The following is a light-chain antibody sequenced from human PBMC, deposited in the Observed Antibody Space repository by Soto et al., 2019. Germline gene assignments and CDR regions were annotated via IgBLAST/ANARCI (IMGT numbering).Light chain of an antibody. CDR3: QQYGTAPWK. CDR2: GAY. CDR1: QSVINSY. Sequence: EIVMTQSPATLSLSPVERATLSCSASQSVINSYLAWYQQKPGQAPRLLLYGAYNRATGIPDRFSGSGSGTDFTLTISRLEPEDFAVYYCQQYGTAPWKCGQGTKGDIK. V-gene: IGKV3-20*01. J-gene: IGKJ1*01.